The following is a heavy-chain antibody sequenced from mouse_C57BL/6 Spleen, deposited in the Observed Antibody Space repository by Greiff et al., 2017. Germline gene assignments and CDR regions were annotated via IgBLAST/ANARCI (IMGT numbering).Heavy chain of an antibody. J-gene: IGHJ3*01. CDR1: GYSFTGYY. Sequence: EVQLQQSGPELVKPGASVKISCKASGYSFTGYYMHWVKQSSEKSLEWIGGINPSTGGTSYNQKFKGKATFTVDKSSSTAYMQLKSLTSEDSAVYYCARSGLDYYGSSYVGFAYWGQGTLVTVSA. CDR3: ARSGLDYYGSSYVGFAY. D-gene: IGHD1-1*01. CDR2: INPSTGGT. V-gene: IGHV1-43*01.